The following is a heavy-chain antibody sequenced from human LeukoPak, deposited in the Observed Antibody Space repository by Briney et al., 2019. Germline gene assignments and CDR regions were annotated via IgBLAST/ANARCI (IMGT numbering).Heavy chain of an antibody. CDR3: AKDPSSIAARPDFDY. CDR2: ISGSGGRT. J-gene: IGHJ4*02. CDR1: GFTFSSYA. D-gene: IGHD6-6*01. Sequence: GGSLRLSCAASGFTFSSYAMSWVRQAPGKGLEWVSAISGSGGRTYYADSVKGRFTISRDNSKNTLYLQMNSLRAEDTAVYYCAKDPSSIAARPDFDYWGQGTLVTVSS. V-gene: IGHV3-23*01.